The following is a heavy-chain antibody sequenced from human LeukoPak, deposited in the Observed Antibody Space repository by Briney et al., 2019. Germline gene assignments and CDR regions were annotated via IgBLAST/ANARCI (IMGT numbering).Heavy chain of an antibody. J-gene: IGHJ4*02. D-gene: IGHD6-13*01. Sequence: PGGSLSLSCAASGFTLSNYWMRWGRQARGKGEEWVANIKEDGSEKYYVDSVKGRFTTSRDNARNSLYLQMNSLRAQDTAVYYCASGRQLGYWGQGTLVTVSS. CDR1: GFTLSNYW. V-gene: IGHV3-7*01. CDR2: IKEDGSEK. CDR3: ASGRQLGY.